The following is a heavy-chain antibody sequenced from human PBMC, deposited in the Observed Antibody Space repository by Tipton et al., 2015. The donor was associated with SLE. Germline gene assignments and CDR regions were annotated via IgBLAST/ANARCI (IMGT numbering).Heavy chain of an antibody. Sequence: TLSLTCTVSGGSISSYYRSWIRQPPGKGLEWIGYIYYSGSTNYNPSLKSRVTISVDTSKNQFSLKLSSVTAADTAVYYCARDRRDLWRFGAHFDPWGQGTLVTVSS. CDR3: ARDRRDLWRFGAHFDP. D-gene: IGHD3-10*01. CDR2: IYYSGST. CDR1: GGSISSYY. J-gene: IGHJ5*02. V-gene: IGHV4-59*01.